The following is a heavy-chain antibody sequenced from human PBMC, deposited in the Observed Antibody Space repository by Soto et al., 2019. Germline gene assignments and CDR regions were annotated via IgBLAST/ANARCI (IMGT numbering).Heavy chain of an antibody. CDR3: ARQYSGYAAEFDY. J-gene: IGHJ4*02. V-gene: IGHV4-59*08. Sequence: PSETKSLTCSVADGNIINHGGRWIRKPPGKGLEWIGYIYYSGSTNHNPSLKSRVTISVDTSKNQFSLKLSSVTAADTAVYYCARQYSGYAAEFDYWGQGTLVTVSS. CDR2: IYYSGST. D-gene: IGHD5-12*01. CDR1: DGNIINHG.